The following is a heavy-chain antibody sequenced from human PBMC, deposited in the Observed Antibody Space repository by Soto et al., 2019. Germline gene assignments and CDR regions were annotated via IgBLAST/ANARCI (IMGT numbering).Heavy chain of an antibody. D-gene: IGHD6-6*01. V-gene: IGHV3-30-3*01. CDR2: ISYDGNNK. Sequence: LRLSCAASGFTFSSYALHWVRQVPGKGLEWVAVISYDGNNKYYADSVKGRFTVSRDSSKNTLYLQMNSLRAEDTAVYYCARTFLEALGYFDYWGQGTLVTVSS. J-gene: IGHJ4*02. CDR1: GFTFSSYA. CDR3: ARTFLEALGYFDY.